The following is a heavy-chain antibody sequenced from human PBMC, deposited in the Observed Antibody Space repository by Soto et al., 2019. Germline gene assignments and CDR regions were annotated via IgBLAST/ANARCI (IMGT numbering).Heavy chain of an antibody. CDR1: GFTFSSYG. V-gene: IGHV3-30*18. Sequence: QVQLVESGGGVVQPGRSLRLSCAASGFTFSSYGMHWVRQAPGKGLEWVAVISYDGSNKYYADSVKGRLTISRDNSKNTLYLQMNSLRAEDTAVYYCAKAEMDTITPSYYFDYWGQGTLVTVSS. D-gene: IGHD5-18*01. CDR3: AKAEMDTITPSYYFDY. J-gene: IGHJ4*02. CDR2: ISYDGSNK.